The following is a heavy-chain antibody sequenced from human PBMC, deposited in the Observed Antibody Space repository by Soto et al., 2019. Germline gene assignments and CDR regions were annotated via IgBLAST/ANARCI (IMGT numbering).Heavy chain of an antibody. CDR1: TDSNNFSNSY. J-gene: IGHJ4*02. D-gene: IGHD1-1*01. CDR2: SSYNGGT. CDR3: ARHRLEVVWRGFDY. V-gene: IGHV4-39*01. Sequence: LSLTCTVFTDSNNFSNSYWGWIRQPPGEGLQWIGSSSYNGGTFFNPSLKGRVDISIDASKRQSSLQVTSVTAADSAVYYCARHRLEVVWRGFDYWSQGRPVTVS.